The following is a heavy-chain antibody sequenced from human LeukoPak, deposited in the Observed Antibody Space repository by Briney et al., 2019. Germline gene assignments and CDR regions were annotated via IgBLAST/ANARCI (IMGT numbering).Heavy chain of an antibody. CDR2: INPNGGSA. CDR1: GYTFTSYF. V-gene: IGHV1-46*01. D-gene: IGHD1-26*01. J-gene: IGHJ4*02. Sequence: ASVKVSSKASGYTFTSYFVHWVRQAPGQGLEWMGIINPNGGSASYTQNFQGRVTMTGDTSTSTVYLELTSLRSEDTAVYYCARGDRYYLDYWGQGTLVTVSS. CDR3: ARGDRYYLDY.